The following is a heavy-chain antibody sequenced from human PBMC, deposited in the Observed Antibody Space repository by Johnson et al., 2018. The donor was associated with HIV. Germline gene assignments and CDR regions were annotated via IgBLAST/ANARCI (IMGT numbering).Heavy chain of an antibody. Sequence: VQLVESGGGLVQPGGSLRLSCAASGFTVSSNYISWVRQAPGKGLEWVSVIYSGGSTYYADSVKGRFTISRDNSKNTLYLQMNSLRAEDTAVYYCARASSIAARGADAFDIWGQGTMVTVSS. CDR3: ARASSIAARGADAFDI. J-gene: IGHJ3*02. CDR1: GFTVSSNY. V-gene: IGHV3-66*02. CDR2: IYSGGST. D-gene: IGHD6-6*01.